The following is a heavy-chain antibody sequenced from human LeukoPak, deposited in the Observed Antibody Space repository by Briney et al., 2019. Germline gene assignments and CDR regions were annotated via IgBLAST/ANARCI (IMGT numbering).Heavy chain of an antibody. CDR1: GFTFSSYA. CDR2: ISYDGSNK. J-gene: IGHJ3*02. V-gene: IGHV3-30-3*01. D-gene: IGHD5-12*01. CDR3: ARVGDRWLLWNDAFDI. Sequence: GGSLRLSCAASGFTFSSYAMHWVRQAPGKGLEWVAVISYDGSNKYYADSVKGRFTISRDNSKNTLYLQMNSLRPEDTAVYYCARVGDRWLLWNDAFDIWGQGTMVPVSS.